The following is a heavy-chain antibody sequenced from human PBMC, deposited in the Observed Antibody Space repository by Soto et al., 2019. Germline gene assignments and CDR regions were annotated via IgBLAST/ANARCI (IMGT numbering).Heavy chain of an antibody. D-gene: IGHD4-17*01. J-gene: IGHJ4*02. CDR3: VGVGYGRGFDF. CDR2: IHTSGSN. CDR1: GASIDTYH. Sequence: TLSLTCTVSGASIDTYHWTWIRQPAGKGLEWIGLIHTSGSNYYNPSLESRVTMSEDTSKNHVSLKLTSVTAADTAVYYCVGVGYGRGFDFWGQGTQVTVSS. V-gene: IGHV4-4*07.